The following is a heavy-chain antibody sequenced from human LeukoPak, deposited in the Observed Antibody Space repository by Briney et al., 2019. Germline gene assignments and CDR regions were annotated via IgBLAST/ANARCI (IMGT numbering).Heavy chain of an antibody. D-gene: IGHD3-3*01. CDR3: IGDPYYEYCSALPTEYYYYYYMDV. Sequence: SETLSLTCTDSGGSISSYYWSWIRQPAGKGLEWIGRIYTSGCTNYNPSLKSRVTMLVDTSKNQFSLKLSSVTAPDTDVYYSIGDPYYEYCSALPTEYYYYYYMDVWGKGTTVTVSS. V-gene: IGHV4-4*07. CDR1: GGSISSYY. J-gene: IGHJ6*03. CDR2: IYTSGCT.